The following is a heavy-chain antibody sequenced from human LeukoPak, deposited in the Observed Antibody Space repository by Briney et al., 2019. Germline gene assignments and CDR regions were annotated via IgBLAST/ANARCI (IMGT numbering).Heavy chain of an antibody. V-gene: IGHV5-51*01. CDR2: IYPGDPDT. J-gene: IGHJ4*02. CDR1: GYSFTSYW. Sequence: GESLKISCKGSGYSFTSYWIGWVRQMPGKGLEWMGIIYPGDPDTRYSPSFQGQVTISADKSISTAYLQWSSLKASDTAMYYCARPSHDYDFWSGAFDYWGQGTLVTVSS. D-gene: IGHD3-3*01. CDR3: ARPSHDYDFWSGAFDY.